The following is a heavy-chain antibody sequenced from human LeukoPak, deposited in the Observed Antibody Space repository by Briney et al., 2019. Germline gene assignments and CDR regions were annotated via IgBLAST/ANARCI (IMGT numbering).Heavy chain of an antibody. D-gene: IGHD1-14*01. CDR1: GFTFRSFG. Sequence: GGSLRLSCAASGFTFRSFGMHWVRQAPGKGLEWVAVIWYDGSNKYYADSVKGRFTISKDNSKNALYLQMNSLKFEDTAVYYCARSSTGFDYWGQGTLVTVSS. CDR3: ARSSTGFDY. V-gene: IGHV3-33*01. J-gene: IGHJ4*02. CDR2: IWYDGSNK.